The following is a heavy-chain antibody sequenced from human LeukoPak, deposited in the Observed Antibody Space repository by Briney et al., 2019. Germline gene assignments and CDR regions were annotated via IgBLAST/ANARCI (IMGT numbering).Heavy chain of an antibody. CDR2: INPAGTET. CDR1: GFSFSAYW. J-gene: IGHJ4*02. Sequence: GGSLRLSCAASGFSFSAYWMTWVRQAPGTGLEWVANINPAGTETYYVDPVKGRFTISRDNAKNLLYLQMNSLRAEDTAVYCCARFGYVAAVDLWGQGTLVTVSS. V-gene: IGHV3-7*01. CDR3: ARFGYVAAVDL. D-gene: IGHD2-15*01.